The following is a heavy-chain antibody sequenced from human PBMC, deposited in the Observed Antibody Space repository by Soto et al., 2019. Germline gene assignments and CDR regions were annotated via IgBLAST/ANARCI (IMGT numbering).Heavy chain of an antibody. CDR3: AREPFGESGSDY. V-gene: IGHV4-31*03. CDR1: GGSISSGGYY. CDR2: IYYSGST. J-gene: IGHJ4*02. D-gene: IGHD3-10*01. Sequence: SETLSLTCTVSGGSISSGGYYWSWIRQHPGKGLEWIGYIYYSGSTYYNPSLKSRVTISVDTSKNQFSLKLSSVTAADTAVYYCAREPFGESGSDYWGQGTLVTGSS.